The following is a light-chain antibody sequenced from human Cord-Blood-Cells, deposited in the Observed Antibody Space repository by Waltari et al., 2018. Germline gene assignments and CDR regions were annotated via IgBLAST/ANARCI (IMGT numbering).Light chain of an antibody. CDR3: CSYAGSSTSV. J-gene: IGLJ3*02. Sequence: QSALTQPASVSGSPGQSITISCTGISSDVGSYNLVPWYQQHPGKAPKLMIYEGSKRPSGVSNRFSGSKSGNTASLTISGLQAEDEADYYCCSYAGSSTSVFGGGTKLTVL. CDR2: EGS. CDR1: SSDVGSYNL. V-gene: IGLV2-23*01.